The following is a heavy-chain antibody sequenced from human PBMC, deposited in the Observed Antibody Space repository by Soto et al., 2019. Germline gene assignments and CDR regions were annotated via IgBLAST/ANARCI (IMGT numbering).Heavy chain of an antibody. D-gene: IGHD6-13*01. J-gene: IGHJ4*02. CDR2: ISGSGGST. V-gene: IGHV3-23*01. Sequence: PGGSLRLSFAASGFPFSSYAMSWVRQAPGKGLEWVSAISGSGGSTYYADSVKGRFTISRDNSKNTLYLQMNSLRAEDTAIYYCAKEGASSWYFFDYWGQGTLVTVSS. CDR1: GFPFSSYA. CDR3: AKEGASSWYFFDY.